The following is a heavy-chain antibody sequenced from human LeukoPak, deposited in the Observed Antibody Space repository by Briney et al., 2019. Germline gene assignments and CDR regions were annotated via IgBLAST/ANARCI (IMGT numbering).Heavy chain of an antibody. CDR2: INPNSGGT. Sequence: ASVKVSCKASGYTFTGYYMHWVRQAPGQGLEWMGWINPNSGGTNYAQKFQGRVTMTRDTSISTVYMELSRLRSDDTAVYYCARASRRYCSGGSCYGDYWGQGTLVTVSS. J-gene: IGHJ4*02. CDR3: ARASRRYCSGGSCYGDY. D-gene: IGHD2-15*01. CDR1: GYTFTGYY. V-gene: IGHV1-2*02.